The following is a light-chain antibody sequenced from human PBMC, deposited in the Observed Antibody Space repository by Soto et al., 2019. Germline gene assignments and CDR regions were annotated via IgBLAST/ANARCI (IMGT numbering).Light chain of an antibody. CDR3: QRFGSSPRT. CDR1: QSVSSSY. Sequence: EIVLTQSPGTLSLSPGERATLSCRASQSVSSSYLAWYQQKPGQAPRLLIYGASSRATGIPDRFSGSGSGTDFPLTISRLEPEGLAVYYCQRFGSSPRTFGQGTKLEIK. CDR2: GAS. J-gene: IGKJ2*01. V-gene: IGKV3-20*01.